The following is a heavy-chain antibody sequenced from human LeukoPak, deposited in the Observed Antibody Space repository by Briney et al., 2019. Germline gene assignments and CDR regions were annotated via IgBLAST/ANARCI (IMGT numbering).Heavy chain of an antibody. Sequence: ASVKVSCKASGGTFSSYAISWVRQAPGKGLEWMGLVDPEDGETIYAEKFQGRVTITADTSTDTAYMELSSLRSEDTAVYYCAISREQQLPWGQGTLVTVSS. D-gene: IGHD6-13*01. J-gene: IGHJ4*02. V-gene: IGHV1-69-2*01. CDR1: GGTFSSYA. CDR3: AISREQQLP. CDR2: VDPEDGET.